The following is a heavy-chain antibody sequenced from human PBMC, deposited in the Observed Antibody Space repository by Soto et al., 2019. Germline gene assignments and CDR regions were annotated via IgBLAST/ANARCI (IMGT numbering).Heavy chain of an antibody. V-gene: IGHV1-18*01. CDR2: ISAYNGNT. D-gene: IGHD6-13*01. Sequence: ASVKVSCKTSGYTFTSYGISWVRQAPGQGLEWMGWISAYNGNTNYAQSLQGRVTMTTDTSTTTAYMELRSLRAEDTAIYFCARGYYSSWFHLWGQGTLVTVSS. CDR1: GYTFTSYG. CDR3: ARGYYSSWFHL. J-gene: IGHJ5*02.